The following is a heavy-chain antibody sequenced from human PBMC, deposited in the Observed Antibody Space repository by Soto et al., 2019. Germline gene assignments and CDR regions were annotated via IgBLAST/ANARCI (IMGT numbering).Heavy chain of an antibody. CDR2: INPSSGAT. CDR3: AKDPNIVVGTGGLDV. CDR1: GYSFTDYY. V-gene: IGHV1-2*02. Sequence: ASVKVSCKASGYSFTDYYIHWVRQAPGQGLEWMGWINPSSGATKYAKNFQGRVTMTRVTSIRTAYMVLGSLRSGDTALYYCAKDPNIVVGTGGLDVWG. J-gene: IGHJ6*02. D-gene: IGHD2-21*01.